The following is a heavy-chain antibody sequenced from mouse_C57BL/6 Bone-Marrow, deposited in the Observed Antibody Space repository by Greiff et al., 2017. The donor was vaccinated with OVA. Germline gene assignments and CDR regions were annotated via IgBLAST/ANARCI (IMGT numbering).Heavy chain of an antibody. CDR1: GFTFSDYY. D-gene: IGHD2-1*01. CDR2: ISNGGGST. Sequence: DVKLVESGGGLVQPGGSLKLSCAASGFTFSDYYMYWVRQTPEKRLEWVAYISNGGGSTYYPDTVKGRFTISRDNAKNTLYLQMSRLKSEDTAMYYCARQRGNYWYYFDYWGQGTTLTVSS. V-gene: IGHV5-12*01. CDR3: ARQRGNYWYYFDY. J-gene: IGHJ2*01.